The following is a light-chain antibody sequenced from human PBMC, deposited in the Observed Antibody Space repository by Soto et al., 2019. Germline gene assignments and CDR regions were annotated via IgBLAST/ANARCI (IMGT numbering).Light chain of an antibody. CDR3: QQAYNSPRT. V-gene: IGKV1-39*01. Sequence: DIPMTQSPSSLSASVGDRVTITCRTSQSVSNYLNWYQQTPGKAPKLLIYAASSLQSGVPSRFSGSGSGTHFTLTINSLQPEDFATYFCQQAYNSPRTFGQGTKLEIK. CDR1: QSVSNY. J-gene: IGKJ2*01. CDR2: AAS.